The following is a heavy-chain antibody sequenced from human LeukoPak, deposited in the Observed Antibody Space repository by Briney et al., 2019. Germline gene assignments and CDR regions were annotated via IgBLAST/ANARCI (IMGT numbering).Heavy chain of an antibody. D-gene: IGHD1-26*01. CDR1: GCSISSHY. CDR2: IHTSVIT. Sequence: SETLSLTFTVSGCSISSHYWSLILEPAVKILEYIGPIHTSVITNYNPSLKSLVTRSGDTSKNQFSLKLSSVSVLYTSGDYGAKDLGRNYVYFAYWGQGSLVTVSS. CDR3: AKDLGRNYVYFAY. V-gene: IGHV4-4*07. J-gene: IGHJ4*02.